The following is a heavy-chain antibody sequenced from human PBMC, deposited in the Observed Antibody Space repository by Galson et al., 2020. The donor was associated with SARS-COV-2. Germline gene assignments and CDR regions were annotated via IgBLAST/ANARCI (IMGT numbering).Heavy chain of an antibody. V-gene: IGHV4-59*01. Sequence: ASETLSLTCTVSGGSISSYYWSWIRQPPGKGLEWIGYIYYSGSTNYNPSLNSRLPLSVDTSKNQFSLKLSSVTAADTAVYYCAAFPWGGNIVATLGYYYGMDVWGQGTTVTVSS. J-gene: IGHJ6*02. CDR2: IYYSGST. CDR1: GGSISSYY. D-gene: IGHD5-12*01. CDR3: AAFPWGGNIVATLGYYYGMDV.